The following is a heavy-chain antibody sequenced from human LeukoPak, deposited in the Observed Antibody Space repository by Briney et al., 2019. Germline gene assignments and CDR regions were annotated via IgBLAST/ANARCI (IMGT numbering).Heavy chain of an antibody. CDR1: GFTFSTYA. Sequence: PGGSLRLSCAAPGFTFSTYAMSWVRQAPGKGLEWVSTIRGTGGGTSYADSVRGRLTISRDNSKTTLYLQMNSLRAEDTAVYYCAKDPCDGYSSGWYFDYWGQGTLVTVSS. J-gene: IGHJ4*02. V-gene: IGHV3-23*01. CDR3: AKDPCDGYSSGWYFDY. CDR2: IRGTGGGT. D-gene: IGHD6-19*01.